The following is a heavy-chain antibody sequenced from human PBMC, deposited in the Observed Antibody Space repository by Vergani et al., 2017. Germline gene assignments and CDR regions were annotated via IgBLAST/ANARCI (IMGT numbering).Heavy chain of an antibody. CDR1: GGTFSSYA. CDR2: IIPILGIA. Sequence: QVQLVQSGAEVKKPGSSVKVSCKASGGTFSSYAISWVRQAPGQGLEWMGRIIPILGIANYAQKFQGRVTITADKSTSTAYMELSSLGSEDTAVYYCAREAYYYDSSGYYHPPFDYWGQGTLVTVSS. D-gene: IGHD3-22*01. J-gene: IGHJ4*02. CDR3: AREAYYYDSSGYYHPPFDY. V-gene: IGHV1-69*04.